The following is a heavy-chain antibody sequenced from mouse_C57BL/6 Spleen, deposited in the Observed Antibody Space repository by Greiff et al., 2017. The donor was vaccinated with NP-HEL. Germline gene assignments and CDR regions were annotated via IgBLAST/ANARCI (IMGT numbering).Heavy chain of an antibody. D-gene: IGHD2-13*01. J-gene: IGHJ3*01. V-gene: IGHV1-82*01. Sequence: VQLQQSGPELVKPGASVKISCKASGYAFSSSWMNWVKQRPGKGLEWIGRIYPGDGDTNYNGKFKGKATLTADKSSSTAYMQLSSLTSEDSAIYFCARVTGDRAYWGEGTLVTVSA. CDR3: ARVTGDRAY. CDR1: GYAFSSSW. CDR2: IYPGDGDT.